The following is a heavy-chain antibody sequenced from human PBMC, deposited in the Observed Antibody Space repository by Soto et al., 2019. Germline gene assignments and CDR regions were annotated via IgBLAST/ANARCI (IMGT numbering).Heavy chain of an antibody. Sequence: CEACGERVTIDVVDGVLNKKGQGLEWMGWMNPNSGNTGYAQKFRGRVTMTRDMSTSTAYMELSSLRSEDTAVYYCAAVQVVVTAINWFDPWGQGTLVTVSS. D-gene: IGHD2-21*02. CDR2: MNPNSGNT. J-gene: IGHJ5*02. CDR3: AAVQVVVTAINWFDP. CDR1: GERVTIDV. V-gene: IGHV1-8*02.